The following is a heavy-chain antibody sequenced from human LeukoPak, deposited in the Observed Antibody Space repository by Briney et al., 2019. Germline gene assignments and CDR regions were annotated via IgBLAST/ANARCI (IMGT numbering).Heavy chain of an antibody. CDR3: ARAGGSNYRLFDS. V-gene: IGHV5-51*01. J-gene: IGHJ4*02. CDR1: GYSFNTYW. CDR2: IYPADSDT. D-gene: IGHD3-10*01. Sequence: GESLKISCKGSGYSFNTYWIGWVRQMPGEGLEWMGIIYPADSDTRYSPSFQGQVTISADKSITTAYLQWSSLKASDTAMYYCARAGGSNYRLFDSWGQGTLVTVSS.